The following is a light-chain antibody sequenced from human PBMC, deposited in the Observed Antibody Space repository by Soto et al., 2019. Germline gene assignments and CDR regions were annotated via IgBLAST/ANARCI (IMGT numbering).Light chain of an antibody. Sequence: EIVMTQSPATLSLSPGERVTLSCGASQSVSSKLAWFQQKPGQAPRLLIYGASTRATGIPARFSGSGSGTEFTLTISSLQSEDFAVYYCQQYNNWPRTFGQGTKVE. V-gene: IGKV3-15*01. CDR1: QSVSSK. CDR3: QQYNNWPRT. CDR2: GAS. J-gene: IGKJ1*01.